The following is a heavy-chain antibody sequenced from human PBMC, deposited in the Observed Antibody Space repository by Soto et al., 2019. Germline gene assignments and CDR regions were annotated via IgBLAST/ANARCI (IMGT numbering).Heavy chain of an antibody. D-gene: IGHD3-9*01. Sequence: GGSLRLSCAASGFTSSSYSMNWVRQAPGKGLEWVSYISSSSSTIYYADSVKGRFTISRDNAKNSLYLQMNSLRDEDTAVYYCARVGYDILTGYYSYYYYYGMDVWGQGTTVTVSS. CDR2: ISSSSSTI. CDR3: ARVGYDILTGYYSYYYYYGMDV. J-gene: IGHJ6*02. V-gene: IGHV3-48*02. CDR1: GFTSSSYS.